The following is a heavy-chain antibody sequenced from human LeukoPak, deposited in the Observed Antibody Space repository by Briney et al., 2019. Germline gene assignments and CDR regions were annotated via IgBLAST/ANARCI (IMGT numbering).Heavy chain of an antibody. CDR3: ARGGYYGSGNCFDY. CDR1: GGSISSYY. D-gene: IGHD3-10*01. Sequence: SETLSLTCTVSGGSISSYYWSWIRQPPGKGLEWIGYIYYSGSTNYNPSLKSRVTISVDTSKNQFSLKLSSVTAADTAVYYCARGGYYGSGNCFDYWGQGTLVTVSS. J-gene: IGHJ4*02. V-gene: IGHV4-59*08. CDR2: IYYSGST.